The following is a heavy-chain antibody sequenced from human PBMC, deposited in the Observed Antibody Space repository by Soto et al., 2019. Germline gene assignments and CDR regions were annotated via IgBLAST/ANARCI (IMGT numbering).Heavy chain of an antibody. CDR1: GYTFTRHY. CDR3: ARDHSYEDSYWWLDP. CDR2: IHPNGSPT. Sequence: QVQLVQSGAEMKKPGASVKVSCKASGYTFTRHYMHWVRQAPGQGLEWMGVIHPNGSPTVYAQNFLGRLVLTTDTTTSTVYMELSMLRSDDTAVYYCARDHSYEDSYWWLDPWGQGTLVTVSS. J-gene: IGHJ5*02. D-gene: IGHD2-15*01. V-gene: IGHV1-46*01.